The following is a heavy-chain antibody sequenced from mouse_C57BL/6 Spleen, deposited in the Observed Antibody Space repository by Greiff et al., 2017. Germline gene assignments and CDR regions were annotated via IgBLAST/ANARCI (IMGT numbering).Heavy chain of an antibody. V-gene: IGHV1-15*01. CDR3: TRWGVHFDY. CDR1: GYTFTDYE. Sequence: QVQLKQSGAELVRPGASVTLSCKASGYTFTDYEMHWVKQTPVHGLEWIGAIDPETGGTAYNQKFKGKAILTADKSSSTAYMELRSLTSEDSAVXYCTRWGVHFDYWGQGTTLTVSS. CDR2: IDPETGGT. J-gene: IGHJ2*01.